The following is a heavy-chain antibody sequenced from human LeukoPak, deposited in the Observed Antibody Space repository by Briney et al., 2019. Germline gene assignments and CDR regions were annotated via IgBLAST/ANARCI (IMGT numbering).Heavy chain of an antibody. CDR3: AREFEITMVRGVIAPFDY. CDR2: ISYDGSNK. CDR1: GFTFSSYA. Sequence: GGSLRLSCAASGFTFSSYAMHWARQAPGKGLEWVAVISYDGSNKYYADSVKGRFTISRDNSKNTLYLQMNSLRAEDTAVYYCAREFEITMVRGVIAPFDYWGQGTLVTVSS. J-gene: IGHJ4*02. V-gene: IGHV3-30-3*01. D-gene: IGHD3-10*01.